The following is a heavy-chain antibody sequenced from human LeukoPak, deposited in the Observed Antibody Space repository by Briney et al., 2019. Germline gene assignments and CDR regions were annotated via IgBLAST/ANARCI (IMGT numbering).Heavy chain of an antibody. CDR3: ARGRGTSGSNRDFYYYYYMDV. D-gene: IGHD2-15*01. V-gene: IGHV1-2*02. CDR2: IKPNSGGT. Sequence: ASVKVSCKASGYTFTSYAMNWVRQAPGQGLEWMGWIKPNSGGTRSAQKFQGRVTMTRDTSISTAYMELSSLRYDDTAVYYCARGRGTSGSNRDFYYYYYMDVWGKGTTVTVSS. J-gene: IGHJ6*03. CDR1: GYTFTSYA.